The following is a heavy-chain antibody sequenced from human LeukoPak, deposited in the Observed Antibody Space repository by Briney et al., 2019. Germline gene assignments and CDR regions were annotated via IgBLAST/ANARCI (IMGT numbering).Heavy chain of an antibody. CDR3: ARDLYCSSTSWPGVAFDI. J-gene: IGHJ3*02. D-gene: IGHD2-2*01. Sequence: ASVKVSCEASVYTFTLYCISCVRDAPGQGLECGGEKSAQNGNTNSSQNHKGRVTMTTGTVTSTAYMELRRLRSDHTGVYYGARDLYCSSTSWPGVAFDIWGQGTMVTVSS. CDR2: KSAQNGNT. V-gene: IGHV1-18*01. CDR1: VYTFTLYC.